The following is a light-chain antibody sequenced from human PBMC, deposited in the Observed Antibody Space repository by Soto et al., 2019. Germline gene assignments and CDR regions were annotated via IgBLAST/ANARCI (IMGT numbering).Light chain of an antibody. CDR2: GAS. CDR3: QQTFGKPLVT. J-gene: IGKJ5*01. CDR1: QSISSN. Sequence: EIVMTQSPATLSMSPGERATLSCRASQSISSNLAWYQQRPGQAPRLLIYGASTRATGIPARFSGSGSGTEFTLTISSLQSEDFAIYYCQQTFGKPLVTFGQGTRLEIK. V-gene: IGKV3-15*01.